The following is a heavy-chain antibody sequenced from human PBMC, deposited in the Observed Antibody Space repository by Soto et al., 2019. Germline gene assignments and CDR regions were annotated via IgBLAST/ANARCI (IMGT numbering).Heavy chain of an antibody. CDR2: ISYDGITK. CDR3: ARGWYGDYFRHQYSFDY. D-gene: IGHD4-17*01. J-gene: IGHJ4*02. Sequence: QVQLVESGGGVVQPGRSLRLSCVASGFTFSTYAIHWVRQAPGKGLEWVALISYDGITKYFADSVKGRFTISRDNSNNTLYLQMNSLRAEDAAVYYCARGWYGDYFRHQYSFDYWGQGTLVTVSS. CDR1: GFTFSTYA. V-gene: IGHV3-30-3*01.